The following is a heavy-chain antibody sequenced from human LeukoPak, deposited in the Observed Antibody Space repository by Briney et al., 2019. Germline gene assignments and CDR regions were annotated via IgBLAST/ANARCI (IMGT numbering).Heavy chain of an antibody. Sequence: SETLSLTCTVSGGSISNSFWSWIRQPAGKGLEWIGLIYTSGNTNYNPSLKSRVTMSVDTSNKQLSLRLSSVTAADTAVYYCARDLVVPPYNWFDPWGQGTLVTVSS. J-gene: IGHJ5*02. CDR3: ARDLVVPPYNWFDP. V-gene: IGHV4-4*07. CDR2: IYTSGNT. D-gene: IGHD2-2*01. CDR1: GGSISNSF.